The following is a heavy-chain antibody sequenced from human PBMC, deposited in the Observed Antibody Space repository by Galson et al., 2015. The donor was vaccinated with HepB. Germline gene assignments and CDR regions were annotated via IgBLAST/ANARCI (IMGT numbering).Heavy chain of an antibody. D-gene: IGHD3/OR15-3a*01. V-gene: IGHV1-3*01. CDR2: INAGNGNT. CDR1: GYTFTSYL. Sequence: SVKVSCKASGYTFTSYLMHWVRQAPGQRLEWMGWINAGNGNTKYSQKFQGRVNITGDTSARTAYMELSSLRSEDTAVYYCARHRSQGLDYWGQGTLVTASS. J-gene: IGHJ4*02. CDR3: ARHRSQGLDY.